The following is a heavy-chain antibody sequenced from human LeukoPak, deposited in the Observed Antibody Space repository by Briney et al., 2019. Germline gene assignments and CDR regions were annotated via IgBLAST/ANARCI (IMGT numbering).Heavy chain of an antibody. CDR2: INHSGST. D-gene: IGHD3-16*01. CDR1: GGSFSGYY. CDR3: ARGTNLGGVAFDI. J-gene: IGHJ3*02. Sequence: SETLSLTCAVYGGSFSGYYWSWIRQPPGKGLEWIGEINHSGSTNYNPSPKSRVTISVDTSKNQFSLKLSSVTAADTAVYYCARGTNLGGVAFDIWGQGTMVTVSS. V-gene: IGHV4-34*01.